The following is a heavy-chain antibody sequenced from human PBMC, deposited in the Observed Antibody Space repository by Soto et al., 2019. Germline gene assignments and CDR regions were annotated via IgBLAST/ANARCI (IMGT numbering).Heavy chain of an antibody. V-gene: IGHV4-38-2*01. Sequence: SETLSLTCAVSGFSISSDSYWGWMRQSPGKGLEWIGTLSHSGRTFYNPSLKSRVTISADTTKNQFSLSLTSATAADTAVYYCGHLKTDTEVTPAPPLFDSWGQGTLVTVSS. CDR1: GFSISSDSY. CDR3: GHLKTDTEVTPAPPLFDS. J-gene: IGHJ4*02. D-gene: IGHD2-2*01. CDR2: LSHSGRT.